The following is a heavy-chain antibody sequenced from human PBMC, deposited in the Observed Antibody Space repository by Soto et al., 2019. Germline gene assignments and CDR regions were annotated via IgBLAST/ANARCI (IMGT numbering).Heavy chain of an antibody. Sequence: EVQLVESGGGLVQPGGSLRLSCAASGFTFSSYDIHWVRQATGKGLEWVSGIGTAGDTYYAGSVKGRFTISRENAKNSLYLQMTSLRAGDTAVYYGASGALGFAPWGQGTLVAVSS. J-gene: IGHJ5*02. V-gene: IGHV3-13*04. CDR1: GFTFSSYD. CDR2: IGTAGDT. CDR3: ASGALGFAP. D-gene: IGHD3-16*01.